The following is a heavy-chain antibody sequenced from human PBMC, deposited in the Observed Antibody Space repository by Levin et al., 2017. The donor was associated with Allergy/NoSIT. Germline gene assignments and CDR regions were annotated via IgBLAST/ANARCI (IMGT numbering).Heavy chain of an antibody. Sequence: NASETLSLTCTVSGGSISSGGYYWSWIRQHPGKGLEWIGYIYYSGSTYYNPSLKSRVTISVDTSKNQFSLKLSSVTAADTAVYYCARGVVPAPTSYYYYGMDVWGQGTTVTVSS. V-gene: IGHV4-31*03. CDR2: IYYSGST. CDR3: ARGVVPAPTSYYYYGMDV. D-gene: IGHD2-2*01. CDR1: GGSISSGGYY. J-gene: IGHJ6*02.